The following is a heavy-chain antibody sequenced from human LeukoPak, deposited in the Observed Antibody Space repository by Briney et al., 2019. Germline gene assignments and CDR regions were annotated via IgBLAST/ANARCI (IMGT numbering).Heavy chain of an antibody. V-gene: IGHV1-58*02. CDR3: AAAYSMIVSRYAFDI. J-gene: IGHJ3*02. Sequence: GTSVKVSCMASGFTFTSSAMQSVRQARGKRLEWIGCIVVGSGNTNYAQKFQERVTMTRDMSTSTAYMELSSLRSEDTAVYYCAAAYSMIVSRYAFDIWGQGTMVTVS. CDR2: IVVGSGNT. CDR1: GFTFTSSA. D-gene: IGHD3-22*01.